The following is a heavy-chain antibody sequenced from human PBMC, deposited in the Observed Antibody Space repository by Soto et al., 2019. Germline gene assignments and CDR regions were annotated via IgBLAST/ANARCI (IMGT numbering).Heavy chain of an antibody. D-gene: IGHD2-21*02. Sequence: QVQLVQSGAEVKKPGASLKVSCKAAGYRFTGYGLHWLRQAPGQGLQWMGWINTKSGATDYAQKFKGRVTITREMSNITASLERSGLRSDDTADNTAVYYCAKANSCGDYYFQDGLDVWGEGTTVTASS. CDR2: INTKSGAT. CDR3: VYYCAKANSCGDYYFQDGLDV. CDR1: GYRFTGYG. J-gene: IGHJ6*02. V-gene: IGHV1-2*02.